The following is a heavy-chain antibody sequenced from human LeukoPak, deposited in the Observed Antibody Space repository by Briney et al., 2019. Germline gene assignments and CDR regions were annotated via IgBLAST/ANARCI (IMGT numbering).Heavy chain of an antibody. D-gene: IGHD6-13*01. Sequence: SETLSLTCAVYDESFSGYHWSWVRQPPGKGLEWIGEIYHSGSTNYNPSLKSRVTISVDKSKNQFSLKLSSVTAADTAVYYCARDPGTPYSSSWYFDWYFDLWGRGTLVTVSS. V-gene: IGHV4-34*01. CDR3: ARDPGTPYSSSWYFDWYFDL. CDR2: IYHSGST. CDR1: DESFSGYH. J-gene: IGHJ2*01.